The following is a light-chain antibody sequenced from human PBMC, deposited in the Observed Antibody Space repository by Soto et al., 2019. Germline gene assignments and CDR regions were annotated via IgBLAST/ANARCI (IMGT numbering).Light chain of an antibody. J-gene: IGKJ3*01. V-gene: IGKV1-33*01. CDR2: DAS. Sequence: DIQMTQSPSSLSASVGQRVTITCQASQDISNHLIWYQQKPGKAPKFLIYDASNLETGVSSRFSGSGSGTDFTFSISSLQPEDVATYFCQQSHILPRTFGPGTKVGIK. CDR3: QQSHILPRT. CDR1: QDISNH.